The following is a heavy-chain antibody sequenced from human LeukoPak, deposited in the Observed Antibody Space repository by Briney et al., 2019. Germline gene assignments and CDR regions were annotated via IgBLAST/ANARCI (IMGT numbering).Heavy chain of an antibody. J-gene: IGHJ4*02. D-gene: IGHD1-20*01. CDR2: ISYDGSNK. Sequence: GGSLRLSCAASGFTFSSYAMHWVRQAPGKGLEWVAFISYDGSNKYCADSVKGRFTISRDNSKNTLFLQMNSLRAEDTAVYYCARGVTGTLANFDYWGQGTLVTVSS. CDR3: ARGVTGTLANFDY. CDR1: GFTFSSYA. V-gene: IGHV3-30*04.